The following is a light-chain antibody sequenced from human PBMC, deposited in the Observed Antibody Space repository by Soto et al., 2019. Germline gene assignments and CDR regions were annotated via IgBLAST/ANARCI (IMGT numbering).Light chain of an antibody. J-gene: IGLJ3*02. CDR1: SSDVGGYNY. V-gene: IGLV2-8*01. CDR3: SSYAASNNFYFV. CDR2: EVT. Sequence: QSVLTQPPSASGSPGQSVTISCTGTSSDVGGYNYVSWYQQYPGRAPTLMIYEVTKRPSGVPDRFSGSKSGNTASLTVSGLQAEDEDDYYCSSYAASNNFYFVFGGGTKLTVL.